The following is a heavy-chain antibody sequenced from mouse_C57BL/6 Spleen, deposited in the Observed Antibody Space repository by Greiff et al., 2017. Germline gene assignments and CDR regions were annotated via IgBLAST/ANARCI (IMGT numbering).Heavy chain of an antibody. Sequence: DVQLQESGPGLVKPSQSLSLTCSVTGYSITSGYYWNWIRQFPGNKLEWMGYISYDGSNNYNPSLKNRISITRDTSKNQFFLKLNSVTTEDTATYYCARGAYYSNLYWYFDVWGTGTTVTVAS. CDR2: ISYDGSN. CDR1: GYSITSGYY. J-gene: IGHJ1*03. CDR3: ARGAYYSNLYWYFDV. V-gene: IGHV3-6*01. D-gene: IGHD2-5*01.